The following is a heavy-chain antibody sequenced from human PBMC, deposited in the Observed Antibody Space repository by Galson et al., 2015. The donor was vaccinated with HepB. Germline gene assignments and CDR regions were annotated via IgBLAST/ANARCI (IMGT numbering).Heavy chain of an antibody. CDR1: GFTFGDYA. V-gene: IGHV3-49*04. CDR2: IRSKAYGGTT. J-gene: IGHJ5*02. CDR3: TSPLPPYNWNDGFDP. Sequence: SLRLSCAASGFTFGDYAMSWVRQAPGKGLEWVGFIRSKAYGGTTEYAASVKGRFTISRDDSKSIAYLQMNSLKTEDTAVYYCTSPLPPYNWNDGFDPWGQGTLVTVSS. D-gene: IGHD1-20*01.